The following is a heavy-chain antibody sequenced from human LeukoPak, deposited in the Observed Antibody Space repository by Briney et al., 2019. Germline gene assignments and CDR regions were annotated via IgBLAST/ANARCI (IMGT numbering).Heavy chain of an antibody. Sequence: GGSLRLSCEASGFTFSSYAMHWVRQAPGKGLEWVAVISYDGSNKYYADSVKGRFTISRDNSKNTLYLQMNSLRAEDTAVYYCARDRISYDFWSGYPDYWGQGTLVTVSS. D-gene: IGHD3-3*01. CDR2: ISYDGSNK. J-gene: IGHJ4*02. CDR3: ARDRISYDFWSGYPDY. V-gene: IGHV3-30-3*01. CDR1: GFTFSSYA.